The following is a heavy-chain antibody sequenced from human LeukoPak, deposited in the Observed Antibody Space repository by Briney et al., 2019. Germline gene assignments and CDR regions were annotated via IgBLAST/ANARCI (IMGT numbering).Heavy chain of an antibody. D-gene: IGHD6-13*01. J-gene: IGHJ4*02. V-gene: IGHV4-38-2*01. Sequence: PSETLSLTCAVSGYPISNAYYWVWIRQPPGKGLEWIGSLYHPDTTYYNPSLKSRVTMSADTSRNQFSLKLSFVTAADTAVYYCARGPRQQAVPDYWGQGTLVTVSS. CDR1: GYPISNAYY. CDR2: LYHPDTT. CDR3: ARGPRQQAVPDY.